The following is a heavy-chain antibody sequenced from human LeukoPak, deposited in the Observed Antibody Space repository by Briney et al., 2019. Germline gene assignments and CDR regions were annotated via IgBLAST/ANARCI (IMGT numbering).Heavy chain of an antibody. D-gene: IGHD3-22*01. Sequence: GGSLRLSCTASGFTFSDYAMSWVRQAPGKGLEWVAVISYDGSNKYYADSVKGRFTISRDNSKNTLYLQMNSLRAEDTAVYYCARDRYYYDSSGLPDYWGQGTLVTVSS. CDR1: GFTFSDYA. CDR2: ISYDGSNK. J-gene: IGHJ4*02. V-gene: IGHV3-30-3*01. CDR3: ARDRYYYDSSGLPDY.